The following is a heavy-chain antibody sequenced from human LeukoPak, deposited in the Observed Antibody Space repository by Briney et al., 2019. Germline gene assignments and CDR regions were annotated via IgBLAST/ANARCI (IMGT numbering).Heavy chain of an antibody. D-gene: IGHD1-26*01. CDR2: IWYDGSDK. J-gene: IGHJ4*02. Sequence: GGSLRLSCAASGFPFSNYAMHWVRQDPGKGLEWVAVIWYDGSDKYYGESLKGRFTISRDNSKNTLYLQMNSLRPEDAAVYYCAKVGGDSWGQGTLVTVSS. CDR3: AKVGGDS. CDR1: GFPFSNYA. V-gene: IGHV3-30*02.